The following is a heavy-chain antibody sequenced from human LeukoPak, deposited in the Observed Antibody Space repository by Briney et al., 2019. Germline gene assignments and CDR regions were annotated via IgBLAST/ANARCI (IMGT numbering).Heavy chain of an antibody. CDR1: GFTFSRYY. J-gene: IGHJ4*02. V-gene: IGHV3-7*05. D-gene: IGHD5-18*01. Sequence: GGSLRLSCAASGFTFSRYYMNWVRQAPGKGPEWVANIKQDGSEKYYVDSVKGRFTVSRDNAKNSLYLQMNSLRAEDTAVYYCARDYLGYNYADVMGYWGQGTLVTVSS. CDR2: IKQDGSEK. CDR3: ARDYLGYNYADVMGY.